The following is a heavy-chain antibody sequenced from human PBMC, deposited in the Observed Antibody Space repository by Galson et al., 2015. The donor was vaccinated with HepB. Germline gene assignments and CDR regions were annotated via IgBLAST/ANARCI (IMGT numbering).Heavy chain of an antibody. V-gene: IGHV7-4-1*02. Sequence: SVKVSCKASGHTFTSYAMNWVRQAPGQGLEWMGWINTNTGNPTYAQGFTGRFVFSLDTSVSTAYLQISSLKAEDTAVYYCAREFCSGGSCYSIAFDIWGQGTMVTVSS. J-gene: IGHJ3*02. CDR1: GHTFTSYA. D-gene: IGHD2-15*01. CDR3: AREFCSGGSCYSIAFDI. CDR2: INTNTGNP.